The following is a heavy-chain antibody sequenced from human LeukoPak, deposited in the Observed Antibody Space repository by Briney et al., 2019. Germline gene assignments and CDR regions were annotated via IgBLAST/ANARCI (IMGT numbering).Heavy chain of an antibody. CDR2: ISGNGGST. V-gene: IGHV3-23*01. CDR1: GFTFSSYA. D-gene: IGHD3-16*01. Sequence: GGSLRLSSAASGFTFSSYAMSWVRQAPGKGLEWVSAISGNGGSTYHADSVKGRFTISRENPKNTLYLQMHSLRAEDTAVYYCAKHVAGGYYGMDAWGQGTTVTVSS. J-gene: IGHJ6*02. CDR3: AKHVAGGYYGMDA.